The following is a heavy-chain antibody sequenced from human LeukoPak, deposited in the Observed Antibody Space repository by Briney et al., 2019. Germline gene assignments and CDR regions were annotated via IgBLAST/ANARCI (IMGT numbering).Heavy chain of an antibody. CDR1: GFTFSSYA. J-gene: IGHJ4*02. CDR3: AKGTRDAGYYFDN. D-gene: IGHD1-7*01. Sequence: TGGSLRLSCAASGFTFSSYAMSWVRQAAGKGLEWVSATRVGGEAHYADSVKGRFTISRDNSENTLYLQMSGLRAEDTAVYYCAKGTRDAGYYFDNWGQGTLVIVSS. V-gene: IGHV3-23*01. CDR2: TRVGGEA.